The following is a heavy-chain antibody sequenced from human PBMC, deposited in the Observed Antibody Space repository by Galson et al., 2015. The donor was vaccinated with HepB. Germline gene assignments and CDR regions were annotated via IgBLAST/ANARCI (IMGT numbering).Heavy chain of an antibody. CDR2: ISAYNGNT. D-gene: IGHD5-18*01. J-gene: IGHJ3*02. V-gene: IGHV1-18*01. Sequence: SVKVSCKASGYTFTSYGISWVRQAPGQGLEWMGWISAYNGNTNYAQKPQGRVTMTTDTSTSTAYMELRSLRSDDTAVYYCVWGVGYSYGYDAFDIWGQGTMVTVSS. CDR1: GYTFTSYG. CDR3: VWGVGYSYGYDAFDI.